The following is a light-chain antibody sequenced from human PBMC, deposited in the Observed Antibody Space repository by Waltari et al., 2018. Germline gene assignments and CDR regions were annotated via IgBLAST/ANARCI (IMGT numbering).Light chain of an antibody. J-gene: IGLJ1*01. Sequence: QSVLTQPPSVSGAPGQRVTISCTGSSSNIGAASDVHWYQQLPGTAPKPLIYATNKRPAGVPDRFSASKSGTSASLAITGLQAEDEADYYCQSYDSSLRGVFGSGTKVTVL. CDR3: QSYDSSLRGV. CDR2: ATN. V-gene: IGLV1-40*01. CDR1: SSNIGAASD.